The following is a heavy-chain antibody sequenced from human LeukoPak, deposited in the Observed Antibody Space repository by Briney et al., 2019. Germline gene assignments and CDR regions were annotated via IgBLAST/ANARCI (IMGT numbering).Heavy chain of an antibody. CDR1: GFTFSSYA. V-gene: IGHV3-23*01. J-gene: IGHJ4*02. CDR3: AKGNYYDSSGYSLDY. CDR2: ISGSGGST. D-gene: IGHD3-22*01. Sequence: GGSLRLSCAASGFTFSSYAMSWVRQAPGKGLEWVPAISGSGGSTYYADSVKGRFTISRDNSKNTLYLQMNSLRAEDTAVYYCAKGNYYDSSGYSLDYWGQGTLVSVSS.